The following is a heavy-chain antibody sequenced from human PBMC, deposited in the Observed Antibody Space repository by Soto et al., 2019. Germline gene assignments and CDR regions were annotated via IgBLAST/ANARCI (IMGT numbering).Heavy chain of an antibody. J-gene: IGHJ6*02. V-gene: IGHV4-59*08. CDR3: ARQGFGQLHGLVDV. Sequence: QVQLQESGPGLVKPSETLSLTCSVSGGSITSHYCSWFRQPPGKGLEWIGYIHHSGSTSYNPSLKSRVTMSVDTSKTHFSMKVISVTAADTALYYCARQGFGQLHGLVDVWGPGTTVTVSS. D-gene: IGHD2-21*01. CDR1: GGSITSHY. CDR2: IHHSGST.